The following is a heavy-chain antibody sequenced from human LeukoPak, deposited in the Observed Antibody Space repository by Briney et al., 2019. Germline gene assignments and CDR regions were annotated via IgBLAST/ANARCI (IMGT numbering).Heavy chain of an antibody. D-gene: IGHD3-10*01. CDR2: IYHSGRT. CDR3: ARENYYGSGSYYNY. Sequence: GSLRLSCAASGFTFSSYAMSWVRQPPGKGLEWIGEIYHSGRTNYNPSLKSRVTISVDKSKNQFSLKLSSVTAADTAVYYCARENYYGSGSYYNYWGQGTLVTVSS. J-gene: IGHJ4*02. CDR1: GFTFSSYAM. V-gene: IGHV4-4*02.